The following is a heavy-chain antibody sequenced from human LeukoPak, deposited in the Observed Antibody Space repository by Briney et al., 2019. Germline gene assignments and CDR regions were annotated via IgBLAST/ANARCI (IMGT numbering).Heavy chain of an antibody. V-gene: IGHV3-48*02. Sequence: GSLRLSCAASGFTFRSYSMNWVRQAPVKALEWVSYISSSSSTIYYADSVKGRFTISRDNAKNSLYLQVNSLRDEDTAVYYCAREWSTALDYWGQGALVIVSS. CDR3: AREWSTALDY. D-gene: IGHD4-11*01. CDR2: ISSSSSTI. J-gene: IGHJ4*02. CDR1: GFTFRSYS.